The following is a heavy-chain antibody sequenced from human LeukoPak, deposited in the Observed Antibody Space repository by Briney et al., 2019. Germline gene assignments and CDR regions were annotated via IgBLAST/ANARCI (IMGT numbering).Heavy chain of an antibody. CDR3: ARFSSNGVSEFAY. CDR1: VFTDSSNY. CDR2: IYSGGST. J-gene: IGHJ4*02. D-gene: IGHD2-8*01. V-gene: IGHV3-66*02. Sequence: GGSLRLSCAASVFTDSSNYMSWVRQAPGKGLGWVSVIYSGGSTYYADSVKGRITISRDNSKNTLYLQMNSLRAEDTAVYYCARFSSNGVSEFAYWGQGTLVTVSS.